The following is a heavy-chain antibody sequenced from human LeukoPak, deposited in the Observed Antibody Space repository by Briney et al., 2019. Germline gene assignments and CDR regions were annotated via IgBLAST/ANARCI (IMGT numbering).Heavy chain of an antibody. Sequence: GASVKVSCKASGYTFTNYGINWVRQAPGQGLEWMGGIIPIFGTANYAQKFQGRVTITADESTSTAYMELSSLRSEDTAVYYCARGPRRCPSSSTSCLPDYWGQGTLVTVSS. CDR1: GYTFTNYG. V-gene: IGHV1-69*13. CDR2: IIPIFGTA. D-gene: IGHD2-2*01. CDR3: ARGPRRCPSSSTSCLPDY. J-gene: IGHJ4*02.